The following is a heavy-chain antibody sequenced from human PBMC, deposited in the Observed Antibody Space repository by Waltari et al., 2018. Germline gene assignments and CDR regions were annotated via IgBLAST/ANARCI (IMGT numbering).Heavy chain of an antibody. CDR3: ASAALSYYTMDV. V-gene: IGHV3-9*01. CDR2: VSWNSGEI. J-gene: IGHJ6*02. Sequence: EVRLEEIGGGLVKPGGSLRLSCAASGFRFEDYAMHWVRQGPGKGLGWVAGVSWNSGEIYYADAVKVRFIISRDNPKKFLHLEMNNLRLEDTAHYYCASAALSYYTMDVWGRGTTVSVSS. CDR1: GFRFEDYA. D-gene: IGHD6-25*01.